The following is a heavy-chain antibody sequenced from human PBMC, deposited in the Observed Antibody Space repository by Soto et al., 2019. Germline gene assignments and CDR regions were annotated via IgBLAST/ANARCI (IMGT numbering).Heavy chain of an antibody. J-gene: IGHJ4*02. CDR2: ISGHNGNT. D-gene: IGHD2-15*01. Sequence: QVQLVQSGAEMKKPGASVRVSCKASGYTFINYDFSWVRQAPGQGLEWMGWISGHNGNTKYAQKFQGRVTVTTDTSTTTAYRELRSLRSDDTAVYYCARDTAVAFDYWCQGTLVTVSS. V-gene: IGHV1-18*01. CDR1: GYTFINYD. CDR3: ARDTAVAFDY.